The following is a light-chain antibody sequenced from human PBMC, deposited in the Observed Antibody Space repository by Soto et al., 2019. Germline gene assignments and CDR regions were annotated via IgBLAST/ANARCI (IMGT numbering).Light chain of an antibody. V-gene: IGKV1-9*01. CDR2: AAS. J-gene: IGKJ4*01. CDR1: QGINDS. CDR3: QQFNTYPLT. Sequence: DIQLTQSPSFLSASVGDRVTITCRASQGINDSLAWYQQKPGKAPKLLIYAASTLQSEVPSRFSGSASGTEFTLTISSLQPEDFATYYCQQFNTYPLTFGGGTKVEVK.